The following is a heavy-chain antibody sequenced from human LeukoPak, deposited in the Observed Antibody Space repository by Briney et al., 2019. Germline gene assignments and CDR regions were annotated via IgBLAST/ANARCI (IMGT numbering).Heavy chain of an antibody. CDR3: ARGRDWTWGY. J-gene: IGHJ4*02. V-gene: IGHV4-4*02. D-gene: IGHD3/OR15-3a*01. Sequence: SETLSLTCAISGDSISSSNWWSWVGQPPGTGLEWIAEIYHSGSTNYNPSLKSRVTISVDKSENQFSLKLTSVTAADTAVYYCARGRDWTWGYWGQGTLVTVSS. CDR1: GDSISSSNW. CDR2: IYHSGST.